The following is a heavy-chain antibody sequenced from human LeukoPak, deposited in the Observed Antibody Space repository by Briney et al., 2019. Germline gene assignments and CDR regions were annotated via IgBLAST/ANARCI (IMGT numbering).Heavy chain of an antibody. CDR1: GYSIRSSNW. V-gene: IGHV4-28*01. D-gene: IGHD6-13*01. Sequence: SETLSLTCAVSGYSIRSSNWWGWIRQPPGMGLEWIGYIYYDGSRFYNPSLRSRVTMSVDTSKNQFSLRLNSVTAVDTAVYYCARKPDSRNWYDPWGQGTLVIVSS. CDR3: ARKPDSRNWYDP. CDR2: IYYDGSR. J-gene: IGHJ5*02.